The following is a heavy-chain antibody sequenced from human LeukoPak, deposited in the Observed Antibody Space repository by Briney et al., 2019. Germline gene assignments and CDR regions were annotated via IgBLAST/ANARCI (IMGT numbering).Heavy chain of an antibody. Sequence: PGGSLRLSYAASGFTFSSYSMNWVRQAPGKGLEWVSSISSSSSYIYYADSVKGRFTISRDNAKNSLYLQMNSLRAEDTAVYYCARDLSSSWYPGWFDPWGQGTLVTVSS. CDR2: ISSSSSYI. V-gene: IGHV3-21*01. J-gene: IGHJ5*02. D-gene: IGHD6-13*01. CDR3: ARDLSSSWYPGWFDP. CDR1: GFTFSSYS.